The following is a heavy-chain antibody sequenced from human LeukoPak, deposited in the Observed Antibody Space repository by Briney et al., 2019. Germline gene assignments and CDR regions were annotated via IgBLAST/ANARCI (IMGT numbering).Heavy chain of an antibody. V-gene: IGHV3-74*01. D-gene: IGHD2-2*01. CDR2: INSDGRTT. CDR3: ARGQIVPAALFDY. J-gene: IGHJ4*02. CDR1: GFTPSDYW. Sequence: GGSLRLSCAASGFTPSDYWMHWVRQAPGKGLVWVSRINSDGRTTSYADSVKGRFTISRDNAKNSLYLQMNSLRAEDTAVYYCARGQIVPAALFDYWGQGTLVTVSS.